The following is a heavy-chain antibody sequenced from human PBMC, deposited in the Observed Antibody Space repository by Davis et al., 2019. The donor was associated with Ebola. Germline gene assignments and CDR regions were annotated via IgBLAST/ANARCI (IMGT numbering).Heavy chain of an antibody. V-gene: IGHV1-2*04. CDR2: INPNSGGT. Sequence: AASVKVSCKASGYTFTGYYMHWVRQAPGQGLEWMGWINPNSGGTNYAQKFQGWVTMTRDTSISTAYMELSRLRSDDTAVYYCARDYYDSSGSRYGMDVWGQGTTVTVSS. J-gene: IGHJ6*02. CDR3: ARDYYDSSGSRYGMDV. D-gene: IGHD3-22*01. CDR1: GYTFTGYY.